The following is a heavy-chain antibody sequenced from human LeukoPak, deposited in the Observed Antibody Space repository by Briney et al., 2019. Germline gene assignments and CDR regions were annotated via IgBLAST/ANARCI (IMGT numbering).Heavy chain of an antibody. J-gene: IGHJ4*02. CDR1: GFTFSDHY. Sequence: TGGSLRLSCAASGFTFSDHYVDWVRQAPGKGLEWVGRFSNKPNSYTTLYAASVKGRFTISRDDSKNSVYLQMSSLKMEDTAVYYCARDLLMTTVDYWGQGTLVTVSS. CDR3: ARDLLMTTVDY. V-gene: IGHV3-72*01. CDR2: FSNKPNSYTT. D-gene: IGHD4-17*01.